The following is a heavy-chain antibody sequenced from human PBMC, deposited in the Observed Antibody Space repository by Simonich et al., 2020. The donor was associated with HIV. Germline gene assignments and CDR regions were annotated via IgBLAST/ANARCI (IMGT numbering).Heavy chain of an antibody. CDR2: INHRGST. CDR1: GGSFSGSS. D-gene: IGHD6-6*01. J-gene: IGHJ4*02. CDR3: ARGGGTTPRQQLVFDF. Sequence: QVQLQQWGAGLLKPSETLSLTCAVYGGSFSGSSWSWIRQPPGKGREWFGEINHRGSTNYNPSLKSRVTISVDTSKNQFSLKLTSVTAADTAVYYCARGGGTTPRQQLVFDFWGQGTLVTVSS. V-gene: IGHV4-34*01.